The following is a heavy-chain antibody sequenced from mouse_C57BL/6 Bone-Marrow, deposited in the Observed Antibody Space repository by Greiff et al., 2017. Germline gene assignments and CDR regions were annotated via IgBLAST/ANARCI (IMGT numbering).Heavy chain of an antibody. J-gene: IGHJ4*01. Sequence: VQLQQSGAELARPGASVKLSCKASGYTFTSYGISWVKQRTGQGLEWIGELYPRSGNTYYNEKFKGKAPLTADKSSSTAYMELRSLTSVDSAVYFCAKTAQATFPYARDYWGQGTSVTVSS. CDR3: AKTAQATFPYARDY. D-gene: IGHD3-2*02. CDR2: LYPRSGNT. V-gene: IGHV1-81*01. CDR1: GYTFTSYG.